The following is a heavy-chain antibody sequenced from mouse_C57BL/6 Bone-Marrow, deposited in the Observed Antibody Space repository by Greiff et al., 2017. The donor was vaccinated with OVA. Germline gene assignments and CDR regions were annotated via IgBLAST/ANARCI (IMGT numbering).Heavy chain of an antibody. CDR3: ARRDSSGYAY. Sequence: FPLQQSVPELVKPGASVKMSCKASGYTFTDYFMHWVKQSHGKSLEWIGYIYPNNGGNGYNQKFKGKATLTVDKSPSTAYMELRSLTSEDSAVYYGARRDSSGYAYWGQGTLVTVSA. D-gene: IGHD3-2*02. J-gene: IGHJ3*01. V-gene: IGHV1-34*01. CDR1: GYTFTDYF. CDR2: IYPNNGGN.